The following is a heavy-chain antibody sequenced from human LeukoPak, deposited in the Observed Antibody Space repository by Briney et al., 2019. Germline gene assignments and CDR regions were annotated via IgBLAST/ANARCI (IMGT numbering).Heavy chain of an antibody. V-gene: IGHV4-59*01. D-gene: IGHD4-17*01. J-gene: IGHJ4*02. CDR3: ARGDDYGDALTFYFDY. CDR1: GGSISSYY. Sequence: SETLSLTCTVSGGSISSYYWSWIRQPPGKGLEWIGYMYYSGSTNYNPSLKSRVTISVDTSKNQFSLKLSSVTAADTAVYYCARGDDYGDALTFYFDYWGQGTLVTVSS. CDR2: MYYSGST.